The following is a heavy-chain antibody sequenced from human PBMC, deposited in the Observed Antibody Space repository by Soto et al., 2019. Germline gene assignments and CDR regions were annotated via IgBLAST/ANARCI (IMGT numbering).Heavy chain of an antibody. D-gene: IGHD4-17*01. CDR1: GFTCSRYS. CDR3: ARIEKDYGDHFDY. J-gene: IGHJ4*02. CDR2: ISSSSSTI. V-gene: IGHV3-48*02. Sequence: GGSLRLSCAASGFTCSRYSMNWFRQAPGKGLEWVSYISSSSSTIYYADSVKGRFTISRDNAKNSLYLQMNSLRDEDTAVYYCARIEKDYGDHFDYWGQGTLVTVSS.